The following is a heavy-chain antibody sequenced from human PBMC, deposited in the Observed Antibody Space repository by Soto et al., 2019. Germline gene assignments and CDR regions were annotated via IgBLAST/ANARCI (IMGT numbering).Heavy chain of an antibody. CDR2: ISGSGGST. CDR1: GFTFSSYA. Sequence: EVQLLEAGGGLVQPGGSLRLSCAASGFTFSSYAMSWVRQAPGKGLEWVSAISGSGGSTYYADSVKGRFTISRDNSKYSLYLPMNSLSGEDTVVYYCAKDLKVWQLMEYFDYWGQGTLVT. J-gene: IGHJ4*02. V-gene: IGHV3-23*01. CDR3: AKDLKVWQLMEYFDY. D-gene: IGHD6-19*01.